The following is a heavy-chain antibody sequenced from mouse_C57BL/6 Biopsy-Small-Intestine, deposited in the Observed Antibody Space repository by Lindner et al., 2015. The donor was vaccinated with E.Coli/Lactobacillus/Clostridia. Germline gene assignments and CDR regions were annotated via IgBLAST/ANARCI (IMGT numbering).Heavy chain of an antibody. CDR2: IDPEDGET. J-gene: IGHJ4*01. CDR1: GFNIKDYY. Sequence: VQLQESGAELGEARASVRLSCTGSGFNIKDYYMHWVKQRTEQGLEWIGRIDPEDGETRYAPKFQGKATIAADTSSNTAYLQLSSLTSEDTAVYYCARWGLRRGGYAMDYWGQGTSVTVSS. CDR3: ARWGLRRGGYAMDY. V-gene: IGHV14-2*01. D-gene: IGHD2-4*01.